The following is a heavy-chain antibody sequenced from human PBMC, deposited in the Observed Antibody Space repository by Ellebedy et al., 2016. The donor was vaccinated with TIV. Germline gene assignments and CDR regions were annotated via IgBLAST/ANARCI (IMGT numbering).Heavy chain of an antibody. D-gene: IGHD1-1*01. V-gene: IGHV1-69*13. J-gene: IGHJ4*02. CDR3: ARGGVAGTPFDY. Sequence: ASVKVSCKASGGTFSSYGISWVRQAPGQGLEWMGGIIPIFGTANYAQKFQGRVTITADESTSTAHMELSSLRSEDMAVYFCARGGVAGTPFDYWGQGTLVTVSS. CDR2: IIPIFGTA. CDR1: GGTFSSYG.